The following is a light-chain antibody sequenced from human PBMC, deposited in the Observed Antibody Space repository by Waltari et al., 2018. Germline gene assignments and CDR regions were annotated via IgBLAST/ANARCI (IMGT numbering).Light chain of an antibody. V-gene: IGLV2-23*02. CDR3: CSYAGTTNWV. Sequence: QSALTQPASVSGSPGQSITISCTGTSDDVGGLKLVSWYQQSPGKAPKLIIYEVHKRPSGVSNRFSASRSGNTASLTISGLQSEDEANYYCCSYAGTTNWVFGGGTKLTVL. CDR1: SDDVGGLKL. CDR2: EVH. J-gene: IGLJ3*02.